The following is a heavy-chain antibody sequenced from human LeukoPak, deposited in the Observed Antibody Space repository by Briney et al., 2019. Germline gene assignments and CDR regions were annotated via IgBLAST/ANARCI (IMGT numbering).Heavy chain of an antibody. CDR1: GYRFSTYW. Sequence: GESLKISCKGSGYRFSTYWIGWVRQMPGKGLEWMGIIYPGDSDTRYSPSFQGQVIISADKSISTAYLQWGSLKASDTAMYYCARVAATHDFDYWGQGTLVTVP. CDR2: IYPGDSDT. J-gene: IGHJ4*02. V-gene: IGHV5-51*01. CDR3: ARVAATHDFDY. D-gene: IGHD6-25*01.